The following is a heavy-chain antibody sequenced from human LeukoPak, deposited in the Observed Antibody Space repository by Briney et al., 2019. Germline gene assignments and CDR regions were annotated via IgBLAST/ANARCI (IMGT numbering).Heavy chain of an antibody. V-gene: IGHV3-23*01. D-gene: IGHD3-3*01. CDR2: ISGSGGNT. CDR3: AKSVKPLFGVVDY. Sequence: GGSLRLSCAASGLTFSSYAMTWVRQAPGKGLEWVSVISGSGGNTYYADSVKGRFTISRDNSKNTLYLQMNSLRAEDTAVYYCAKSVKPLFGVVDYWGQGTLVTVSS. CDR1: GLTFSSYA. J-gene: IGHJ4*02.